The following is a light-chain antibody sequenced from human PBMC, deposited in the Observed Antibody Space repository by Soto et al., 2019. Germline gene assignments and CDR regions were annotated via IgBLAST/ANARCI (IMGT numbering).Light chain of an antibody. V-gene: IGKV3-11*01. Sequence: IVLTQSPGTLSLSPGERTTLSCRASQSISRYLAWYQQKPGQAPRLLIYGASNRATGIPARFSGSGSGTDFTLTISSLEPEDFAVYYCQQRSNWPLTFGGGTKVDIK. CDR3: QQRSNWPLT. CDR1: QSISRY. J-gene: IGKJ4*01. CDR2: GAS.